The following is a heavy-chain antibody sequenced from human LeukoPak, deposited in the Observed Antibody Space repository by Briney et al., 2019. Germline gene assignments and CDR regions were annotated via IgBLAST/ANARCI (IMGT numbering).Heavy chain of an antibody. CDR3: ARDGSGYSYGSDY. CDR2: IRYDRSNK. V-gene: IGHV3-30*02. J-gene: IGHJ4*02. Sequence: PGGSLRLSCAASGFIFSSYGMHWVRQAPGKGLEWVAFIRYDRSNKYYADSVKGRFTISRDNAKNTLYLQMNSLRAEDTAVYYCARDGSGYSYGSDYWGRGTLVTVSS. CDR1: GFIFSSYG. D-gene: IGHD5-18*01.